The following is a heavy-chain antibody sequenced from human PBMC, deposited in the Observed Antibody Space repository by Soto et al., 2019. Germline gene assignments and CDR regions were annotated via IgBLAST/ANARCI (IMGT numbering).Heavy chain of an antibody. J-gene: IGHJ4*02. CDR3: AKQVRDGTSSPYYFDY. Sequence: PGGSLRLSCAASGFTFGTTDMSWVRQAPGEGLEWVSTIDGSGGITYYADSVKGRFTISRDNSKNTLSLQMNSLRAEDTAVYYCAKQVRDGTSSPYYFDYWGQGTLVTVSS. CDR1: GFTFGTTD. D-gene: IGHD6-6*01. V-gene: IGHV3-23*01. CDR2: IDGSGGIT.